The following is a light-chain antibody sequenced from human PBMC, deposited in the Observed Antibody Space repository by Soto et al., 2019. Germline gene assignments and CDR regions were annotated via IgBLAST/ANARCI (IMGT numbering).Light chain of an antibody. CDR2: EVS. V-gene: IGLV2-8*01. Sequence: QSALTQPPSASGSPGQSVTISCTGTSSDVGGYNYVSWYQQHPGKASKLMIYEVSKRPSGVPDRFSVYKSGNTGSLTVSGLQAEDEADYYCSSYAGSNKLVFGGGTKMTVL. J-gene: IGLJ3*02. CDR3: SSYAGSNKLV. CDR1: SSDVGGYNY.